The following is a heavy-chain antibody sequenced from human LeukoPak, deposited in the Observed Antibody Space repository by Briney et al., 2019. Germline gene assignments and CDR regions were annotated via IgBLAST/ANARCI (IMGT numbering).Heavy chain of an antibody. Sequence: GGSLRLSCAASGFTFDDYAMHWVRQAPGKGLEWVSGISWNSGSIGYADSVKGRFTISRDNAKNSLYLQMNSLRAEDMALYYCVTDSSGYYSSNLASPSFDYWGQGTLVTVSS. J-gene: IGHJ4*02. CDR1: GFTFDDYA. D-gene: IGHD3-22*01. V-gene: IGHV3-9*03. CDR3: VTDSSGYYSSNLASPSFDY. CDR2: ISWNSGSI.